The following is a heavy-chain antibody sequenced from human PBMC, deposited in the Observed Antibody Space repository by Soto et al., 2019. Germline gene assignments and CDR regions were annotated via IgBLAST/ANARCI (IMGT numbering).Heavy chain of an antibody. CDR1: GVSFSGYY. V-gene: IGHV4-34*01. D-gene: IGHD2-8*02. J-gene: IGHJ5*02. CDR3: ARESLTGNWYEP. CDR2: INHSGST. Sequence: SETLSLSCAVYGVSFSGYYWSWIRQPPGKGLEWIGEINHSGSTNYNPSLKSRVTISVDTSKNQFSLKLSSVTAADTAVYYCARESLTGNWYEPWGQGSLV.